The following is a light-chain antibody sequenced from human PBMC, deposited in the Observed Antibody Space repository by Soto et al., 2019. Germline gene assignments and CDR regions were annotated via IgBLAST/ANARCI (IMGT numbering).Light chain of an antibody. CDR3: QEYKSYF. J-gene: IGKJ3*01. CDR2: EAS. Sequence: DLKMTQSPSTLSASVGDRVTITCRASQSSSSWLAWYQQKPGKAPKLLIYEASSLESAGPSRFSGSGSGTEFTLTIRSLQPYDFATYYCQEYKSYFFGGGTKVDIK. V-gene: IGKV1-5*01. CDR1: QSSSSW.